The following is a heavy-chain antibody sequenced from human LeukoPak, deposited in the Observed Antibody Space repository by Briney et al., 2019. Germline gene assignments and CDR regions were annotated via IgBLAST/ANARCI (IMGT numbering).Heavy chain of an antibody. V-gene: IGHV3-23*01. CDR2: ISGGGGST. CDR3: AKDKRGGPYGVDY. D-gene: IGHD2-8*01. J-gene: IGHJ4*02. Sequence: PGGSLRLSCAASGFAFSSDAMSWVRQTPGKGLEWVSAISGGGGSTYYADSVKGRFTISRDNSKNTLYLQMNSLRAEDTAVCYCAKDKRGGPYGVDYWGQGTLVTVSS. CDR1: GFAFSSDA.